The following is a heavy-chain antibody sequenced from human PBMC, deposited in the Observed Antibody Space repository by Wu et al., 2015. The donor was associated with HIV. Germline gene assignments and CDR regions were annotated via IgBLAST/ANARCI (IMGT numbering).Heavy chain of an antibody. Sequence: QVQLVQSGAEVKKPGSSVKVSCTGSGGTFSSYVTAWVRQAPGQGLEWMGGIIPLFCTANYSPKFQGRLTITTDESMTTAYMDLRSLRSDDTAVYYCAKTYAKGVGNRSAWDFFDNWGLGTLVTVSS. CDR3: AKTYAKGVGNRSAWDFFDN. V-gene: IGHV1-69*05. CDR2: IIPLFCTA. CDR1: GGTFSSYV. D-gene: IGHD1/OR15-1a*01. J-gene: IGHJ4*01.